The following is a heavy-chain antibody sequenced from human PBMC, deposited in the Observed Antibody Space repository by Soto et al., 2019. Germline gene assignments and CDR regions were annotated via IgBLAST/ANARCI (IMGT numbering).Heavy chain of an antibody. CDR2: INAGNGNT. Sequence: QVQLVQSGAEVKKPGASVKVSCKASGYTFTSYAMHWVGQAPGQRLEGTGWINAGNGNTKYSQKFQGRVTITRDTSASTAHMELSSLRSEVTAVYYCARAGGAVAGPYKWFDPWGQGTLVTVSS. D-gene: IGHD6-19*01. V-gene: IGHV1-3*01. CDR1: GYTFTSYA. CDR3: ARAGGAVAGPYKWFDP. J-gene: IGHJ5*02.